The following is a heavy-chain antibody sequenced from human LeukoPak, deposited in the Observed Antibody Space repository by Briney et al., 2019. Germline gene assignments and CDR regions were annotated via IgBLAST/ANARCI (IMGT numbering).Heavy chain of an antibody. Sequence: PGGSLRLSCAASGFTFSSYWMSWVRQAPGKGLEWVANIKQDGSEKYYVDSVKGRFTISRDNAKNSLYLQMNSLRAEDTAVYYCARVTTVTLRLYYYYYYGMDVWGQGTTVTVSS. CDR2: IKQDGSEK. D-gene: IGHD4-17*01. CDR3: ARVTTVTLRLYYYYYYGMDV. J-gene: IGHJ6*02. V-gene: IGHV3-7*01. CDR1: GFTFSSYW.